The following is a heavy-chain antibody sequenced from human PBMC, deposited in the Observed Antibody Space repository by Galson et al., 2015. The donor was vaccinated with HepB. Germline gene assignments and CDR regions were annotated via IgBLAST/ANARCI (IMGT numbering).Heavy chain of an antibody. CDR1: GYSFTSYW. CDR3: ARHDRDGYNFLDY. V-gene: IGHV5-10-1*01. CDR2: IDPSDSYT. J-gene: IGHJ4*02. D-gene: IGHD5-24*01. Sequence: LKISCKGSGYSFTSYWISWVRQMPGKGLEWMGRIDPSDSYTNYSPSFQGHVTISADKSISTAYLQWSSLKASDTAMYYCARHDRDGYNFLDYWGQGTLVTVSS.